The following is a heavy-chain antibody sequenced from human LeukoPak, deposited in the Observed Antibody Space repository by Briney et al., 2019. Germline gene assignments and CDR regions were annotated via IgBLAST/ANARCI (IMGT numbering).Heavy chain of an antibody. CDR1: GFTFSSYW. J-gene: IGHJ6*02. D-gene: IGHD3-3*01. Sequence: GGSLRLSCAASGFTFSSYWMSWVRQAPGKGLEWVANIKQDGSEKYYVDSVKGRFTISRDNAKNSLYLQMNSLRAEDTAVYYCARAPAYDFWSGYYGDYYYYGMDVWGQGTTVTVSS. V-gene: IGHV3-7*03. CDR2: IKQDGSEK. CDR3: ARAPAYDFWSGYYGDYYYYGMDV.